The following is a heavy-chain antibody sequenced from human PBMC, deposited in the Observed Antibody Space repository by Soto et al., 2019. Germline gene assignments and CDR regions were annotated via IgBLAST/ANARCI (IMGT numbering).Heavy chain of an antibody. CDR3: ARSAKKTWLPDF. CDR1: GFSFIDYS. CDR2: INAGNGNT. Sequence: ASVKVSCKASGFSFIDYSVLWVRQAPGQSLEWLGWINAGNGNTKYSHKFQDRVTITSDTSATTTYMELRSLRSEDTAVFYCARSAKKTWLPDFWGQGTLVTVSS. V-gene: IGHV1-3*01. J-gene: IGHJ1*01. D-gene: IGHD5-12*01.